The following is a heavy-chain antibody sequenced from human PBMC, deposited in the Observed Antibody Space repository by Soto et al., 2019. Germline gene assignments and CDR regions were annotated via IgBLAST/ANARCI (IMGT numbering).Heavy chain of an antibody. D-gene: IGHD1-7*01. CDR1: GYTFTGYY. Sequence: GASVKVSCKASGYTFTGYYMHWVRQAPGQGLEWMGWINPNSGGTNYAQKFQGWVTMTRDTSISTAYMELSRLRSDDTAVYYCARGGPNWNYEDRAYYYYYGMDVWGQGTTVTVSS. V-gene: IGHV1-2*04. CDR2: INPNSGGT. J-gene: IGHJ6*02. CDR3: ARGGPNWNYEDRAYYYYYGMDV.